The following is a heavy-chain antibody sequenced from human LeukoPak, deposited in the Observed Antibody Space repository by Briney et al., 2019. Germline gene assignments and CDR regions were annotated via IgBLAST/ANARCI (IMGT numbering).Heavy chain of an antibody. CDR1: GFTFSSYG. J-gene: IGHJ6*03. Sequence: TGGSLRLSCAASGFTFSSYGMHWVRQAPGKGLEWVAFIRYDGSYKYSADSVKGRFTISRDNAKNSLSLQMNSLRAEDTAVYYCARVGTAMVTIVAPYYMDVWGKGTTVTVSS. D-gene: IGHD5-18*01. V-gene: IGHV3-30*02. CDR2: IRYDGSYK. CDR3: ARVGTAMVTIVAPYYMDV.